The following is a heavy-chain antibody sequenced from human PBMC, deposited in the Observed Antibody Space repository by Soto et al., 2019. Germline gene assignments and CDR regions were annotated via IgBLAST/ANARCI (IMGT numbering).Heavy chain of an antibody. J-gene: IGHJ4*02. CDR1: RGSFNSGA. CDR2: IIPIFGTA. V-gene: IGHV1-69*13. D-gene: IGHD2-15*01. CDR3: GSSGDSAFDY. Sequence: SGKVSFSAARGSFNSGAFIEVGQAPGQGLEWMGGIIPIFGTANDAQKFQGRVTITADESKSTAYMELSSLRYEDTDVYYCGSSGDSAFDYWGQGTLVTVYS.